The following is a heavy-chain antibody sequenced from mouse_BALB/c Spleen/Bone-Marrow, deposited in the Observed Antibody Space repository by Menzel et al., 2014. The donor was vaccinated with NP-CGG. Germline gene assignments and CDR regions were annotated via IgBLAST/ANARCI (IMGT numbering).Heavy chain of an antibody. CDR3: ARSGYGNYVDY. CDR2: IYPGDGNT. CDR1: GYPFSSSW. D-gene: IGHD2-10*02. V-gene: IGHV1-82*01. Sequence: VKLVESGPELVKPGASVKIACKVSGYPFSSSWMNWVKQRPGQGLEWIGRIYPGDGNTNYNGKFKGKATLTADKSSSTASMHLSSLTSVDSAVYFYARSGYGNYVDYWGQGTSLTVSS. J-gene: IGHJ2*03.